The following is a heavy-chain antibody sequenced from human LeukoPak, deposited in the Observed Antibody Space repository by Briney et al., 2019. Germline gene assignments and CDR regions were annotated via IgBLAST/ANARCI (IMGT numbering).Heavy chain of an antibody. CDR2: IYYSGST. Sequence: PSETLSLTCTVSGGSISSSSYYWGWIRQPPGKGLEWIGSIYYSGSTYYNPSLKSRVTISVHTSKNQFSLKLSSVTAADTAVYYCARQFTDDFWSGYPSYYYMDVWGKGTTVTVSS. CDR1: GGSISSSSYY. D-gene: IGHD3-3*01. V-gene: IGHV4-39*01. J-gene: IGHJ6*03. CDR3: ARQFTDDFWSGYPSYYYMDV.